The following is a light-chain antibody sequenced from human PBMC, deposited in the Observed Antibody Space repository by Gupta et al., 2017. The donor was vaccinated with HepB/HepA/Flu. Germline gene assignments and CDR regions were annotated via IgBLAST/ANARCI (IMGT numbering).Light chain of an antibody. CDR1: SSDVGGYNL. V-gene: IGLV2-23*02. CDR3: CSYAGCRTLYV. Sequence: QSALTQPASVSGSPGQSITISCTGTSSDVGGYNLVSWYQQHPGKAPKLIIFEVGQRPSGISNRFSGSKSGNTASLTISGLQTEDEADYYCCSYAGCRTLYVFGTGTKVTVL. J-gene: IGLJ1*01. CDR2: EVG.